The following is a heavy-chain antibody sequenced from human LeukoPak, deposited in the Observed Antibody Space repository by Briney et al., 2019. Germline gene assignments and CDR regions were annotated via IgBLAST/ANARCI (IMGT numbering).Heavy chain of an antibody. CDR2: IGTTTSTI. D-gene: IGHD4-23*01. V-gene: IGHV3-48*02. CDR1: GFTFSTYS. Sequence: PGGSLRLSCAASGFTFSTYSMNWVRQAPGKGLEWVSYIGTTTSTIYYADSVEGRFTISRDNAKNSLYLQMNSLRDEDTAVYYCARHDYGGNSGDYWGQGTLVTVSS. CDR3: ARHDYGGNSGDY. J-gene: IGHJ4*02.